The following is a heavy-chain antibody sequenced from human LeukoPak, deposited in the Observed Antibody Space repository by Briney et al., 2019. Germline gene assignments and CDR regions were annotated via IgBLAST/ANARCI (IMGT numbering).Heavy chain of an antibody. D-gene: IGHD6-13*01. CDR3: ARGYSSSWYNWFDP. J-gene: IGHJ5*02. V-gene: IGHV3-74*01. CDR2: INSDGSST. CDR1: GFTFSSYW. Sequence: PGGSLRLSCAASGFTFSSYWMHWVRQAPGKGLVWVSRINSDGSSTSYADSVKGRFTISRGNAKSTLYLQMNSLRVEDTAVYYCARGYSSSWYNWFDPWGQGTLVTVSS.